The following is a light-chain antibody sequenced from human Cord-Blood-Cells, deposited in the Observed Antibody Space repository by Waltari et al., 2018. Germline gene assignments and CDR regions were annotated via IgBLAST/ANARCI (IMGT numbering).Light chain of an antibody. CDR2: KAS. V-gene: IGKV1-5*03. Sequence: DIQMTQSPSTLSASVGDRVTITCRASQSISSWLAWYQQKPGKAPKLLIYKASSLESGVPSRFSGSRAGTEFALTISSLQPDDVATYYCQQYNSYSPTFGQGTKVEIK. CDR3: QQYNSYSPT. CDR1: QSISSW. J-gene: IGKJ1*01.